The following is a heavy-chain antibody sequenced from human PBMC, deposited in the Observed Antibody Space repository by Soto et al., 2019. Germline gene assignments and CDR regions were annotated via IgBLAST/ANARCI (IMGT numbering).Heavy chain of an antibody. Sequence: EVQLLESGGGLVQPGGSLRLSCAASGFTFSSYAMSWVRQAPGKGLEWVSAISGSGGSTYYADSVKGRFTISRDNSKNTLYLQTNSLRAEDTAVYYCAKTLYYYDSSGYQWGQGTLVTVSS. D-gene: IGHD3-22*01. J-gene: IGHJ4*02. CDR2: ISGSGGST. CDR3: AKTLYYYDSSGYQ. CDR1: GFTFSSYA. V-gene: IGHV3-23*01.